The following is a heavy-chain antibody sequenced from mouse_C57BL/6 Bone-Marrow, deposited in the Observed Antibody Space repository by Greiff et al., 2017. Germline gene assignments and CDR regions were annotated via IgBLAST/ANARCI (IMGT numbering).Heavy chain of an antibody. D-gene: IGHD5-1*01. CDR3: ARDRVRLDY. Sequence: EVPLVESGGGLVKPGGSLKLSCAASGFTFSSYAMSWVRQTPEKRLEWVATISDGGSYTYYPDNVKGRFTISRDNAKNNLYLQMSHLKSEDTAMYYCARDRVRLDYWGQGTTLTVSS. CDR1: GFTFSSYA. J-gene: IGHJ2*01. V-gene: IGHV5-4*01. CDR2: ISDGGSYT.